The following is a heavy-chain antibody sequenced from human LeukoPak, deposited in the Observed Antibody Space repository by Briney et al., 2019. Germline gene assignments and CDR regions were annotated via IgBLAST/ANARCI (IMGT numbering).Heavy chain of an antibody. CDR2: MNPNSGNT. Sequence: ASVKVSCKATGYTFTSYDINWVRQGTGQGLEWMGWMNPNSGNTGYAQKFQGRVTMARNTSISTAYMELSSLRSEDTAVYYCARVRRWYNWNDLDYWGQGTLVTVSS. CDR3: ARVRRWYNWNDLDY. CDR1: GYTFTSYD. J-gene: IGHJ4*02. V-gene: IGHV1-8*01. D-gene: IGHD1-1*01.